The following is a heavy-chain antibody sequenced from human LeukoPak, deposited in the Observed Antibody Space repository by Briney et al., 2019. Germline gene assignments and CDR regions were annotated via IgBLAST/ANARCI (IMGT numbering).Heavy chain of an antibody. CDR3: ARYNGSFCGYWYFGL. CDR1: SGSISNYF. CDR2: IYTNGST. Sequence: SETLSLTCTVSSGSISNYFWSWIRQPAGKGLEWLGHIYTNGSTNYNTSLKSRLTMSLDTSKKQFSLKLSSVTAADTAVYYCARYNGSFCGYWYFGLWGRGTLVTVSS. J-gene: IGHJ2*01. V-gene: IGHV4-4*07. D-gene: IGHD1-26*01.